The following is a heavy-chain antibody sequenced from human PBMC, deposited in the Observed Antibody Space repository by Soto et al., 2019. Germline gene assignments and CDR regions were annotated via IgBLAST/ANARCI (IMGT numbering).Heavy chain of an antibody. CDR2: LNIDGSTR. J-gene: IGHJ4*02. D-gene: IGHD3-16*01. CDR3: ARGAHYDGVSYYPLGFHY. V-gene: IGHV3-74*01. Sequence: GGSLRLSCSASGFTFSNYWMHWVRQGPGKGLVWVARLNIDGSTRNYADSVKGRFTISRDNAQNTLFLQMNSLSAEDTAVYYCARGAHYDGVSYYPLGFHYLGQGT. CDR1: GFTFSNYW.